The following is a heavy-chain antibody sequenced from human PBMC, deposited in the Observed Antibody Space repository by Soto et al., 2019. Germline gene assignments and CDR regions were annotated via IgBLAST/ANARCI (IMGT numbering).Heavy chain of an antibody. J-gene: IGHJ6*03. CDR3: ARLTYDFWSGYSYTDYYYYMDV. V-gene: IGHV4-59*08. CDR1: GGSLSSYY. Sequence: SETLSLTCTVSGGSLSSYYCSWIRQPPGKGLEWIGYIYYSGSTNYNPSLKSRVTISVDTSKNQFSLKLSSVPAADTAVYYCARLTYDFWSGYSYTDYYYYMDVWGKETTVTVSS. CDR2: IYYSGST. D-gene: IGHD3-3*01.